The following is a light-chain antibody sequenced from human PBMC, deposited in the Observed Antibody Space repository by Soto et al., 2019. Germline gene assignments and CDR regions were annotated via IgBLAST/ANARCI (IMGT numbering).Light chain of an antibody. V-gene: IGKV1-5*03. CDR3: QQYNSYST. CDR1: QSISSW. CDR2: KAS. J-gene: IGKJ1*01. Sequence: DIQMTQYPSTLSASVGDRVTITCRASQSISSWLAWYQQKPGKAPKLLIYKASSLESGVPSRFSGSGSGTEFTLTISSLQPDDFATYYCQQYNSYSTFGQGTMVDI.